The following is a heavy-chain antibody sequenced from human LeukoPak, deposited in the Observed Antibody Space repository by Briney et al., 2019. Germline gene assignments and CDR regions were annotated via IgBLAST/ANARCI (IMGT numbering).Heavy chain of an antibody. CDR2: IWYDGGNK. J-gene: IGHJ4*02. V-gene: IGHV3-33*01. CDR3: ARDSIRGPEWEIDY. D-gene: IGHD1-26*01. Sequence: PGGSLRLSCAASGFTFSAYGMRWVRQAPGERLEWVAIIWYDGGNKYYADSVKGRFTISRDDSKNTLHLQMSNLRAEDAAVYYCARDSIRGPEWEIDYWGQGDLVTVSS. CDR1: GFTFSAYG.